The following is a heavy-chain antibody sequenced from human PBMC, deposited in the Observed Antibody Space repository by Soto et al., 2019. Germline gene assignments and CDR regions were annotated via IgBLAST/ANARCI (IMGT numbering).Heavy chain of an antibody. J-gene: IGHJ6*03. CDR1: GFTFDDYA. D-gene: IGHD2-2*01. CDR3: AKSGMEDIVVVPAARDYYYMDV. V-gene: IGHV3-9*01. Sequence: GGSLRLSCAASGFTFDDYAMHWVRQAPGKGLEWVSGISWNSGSIGYADSVKGRFTISRDNAKNSLYLQMNSLRAEDTALYYCAKSGMEDIVVVPAARDYYYMDVWGKGTTVTVSS. CDR2: ISWNSGSI.